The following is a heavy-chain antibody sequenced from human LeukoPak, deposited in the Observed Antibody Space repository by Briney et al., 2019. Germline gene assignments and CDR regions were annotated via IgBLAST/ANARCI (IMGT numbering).Heavy chain of an antibody. CDR2: VYHTGTT. J-gene: IGHJ4*02. CDR1: GYSISSGYY. D-gene: IGHD2-8*02. CDR3: ASAHYEATGLGYYFKF. V-gene: IGHV4-38-2*02. Sequence: SETLSLTCNVSGYSISSGYYWGWIRQSPGKGLEWIGTVYHTGTTYYSPSLKSRLAISLDTSTNRFSLELTSVTATDTAVYYCASAHYEATGLGYYFKFWGQGTLVSVSS.